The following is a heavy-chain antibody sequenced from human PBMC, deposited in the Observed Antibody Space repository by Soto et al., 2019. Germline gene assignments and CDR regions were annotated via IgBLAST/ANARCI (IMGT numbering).Heavy chain of an antibody. J-gene: IGHJ6*02. V-gene: IGHV4-59*08. CDR3: ARHGFGPLHGLVDV. D-gene: IGHD3-10*01. CDR1: GDSLTNYY. Sequence: QVQLQESGPGLVKPSETLSLTCTVSGDSLTNYYCTWFRQPAVKGLEWIGYIMYSGSSAYNLSLKRRVTMSMDTSKTQFSLMLESVTATGTAVYYCARHGFGPLHGLVDVWGQGTTVIISS. CDR2: IMYSGSS.